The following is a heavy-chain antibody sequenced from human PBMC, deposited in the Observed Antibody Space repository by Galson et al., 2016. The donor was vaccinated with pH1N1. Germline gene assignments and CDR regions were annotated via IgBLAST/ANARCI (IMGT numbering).Heavy chain of an antibody. CDR1: GGIFASYA. J-gene: IGHJ6*02. Sequence: SVKVSCKASGGIFASYAISWVRQAPGQWLEWMGGINFIFGTASYAQKLQDRVTSTADKSTTTAYMELSSLRSEDTAVYYCVRDRSVYYYYGMDVWGQGTTVTVSS. CDR3: VRDRSVYYYYGMDV. CDR2: INFIFGTA. V-gene: IGHV1-69*06. D-gene: IGHD3-3*01.